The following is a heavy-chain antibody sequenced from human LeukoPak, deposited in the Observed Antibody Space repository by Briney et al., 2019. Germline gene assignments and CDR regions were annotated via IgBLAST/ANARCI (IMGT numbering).Heavy chain of an antibody. CDR1: GFTFSSYV. J-gene: IGHJ4*02. CDR2: ISGGGDTT. CDR3: AKVWGIDGYNYFDS. D-gene: IGHD5-24*01. Sequence: PGGSLRLSCAASGFTFSSYVMTWVRQAPGKGLEWVSVISGGGDTTYYADSVKGRFTISRDNSKNTLYLHMNSLRAEDTAVYYCAKVWGIDGYNYFDSWGQGTLVTVSS. V-gene: IGHV3-23*01.